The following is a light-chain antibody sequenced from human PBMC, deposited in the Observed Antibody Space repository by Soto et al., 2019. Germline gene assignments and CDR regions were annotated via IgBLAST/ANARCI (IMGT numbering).Light chain of an antibody. Sequence: DIQMTQSPSSLSASVGDRVTITYRASQDIGYFLTWYQQRPGKVPKLIIYSASSLFSGAPSRFSGSGSGTDFTLTIFNLQPDDVATYYCQKYDRAPFTFGPGTRVEIK. V-gene: IGKV1-27*01. CDR3: QKYDRAPFT. CDR1: QDIGYF. J-gene: IGKJ3*01. CDR2: SAS.